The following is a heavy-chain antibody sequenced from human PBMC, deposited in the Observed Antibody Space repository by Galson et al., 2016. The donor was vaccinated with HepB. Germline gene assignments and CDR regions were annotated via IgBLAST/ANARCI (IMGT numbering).Heavy chain of an antibody. Sequence: SLRLSCAASGFTFSDYGMHWVRQPPGKGLERVASIWHDGRQKFYADSVKGRFTISRDNSKNTVHLQMNSLRAVDTAVYYCARDASGSRADFDYWGQGIPVTVSS. CDR2: IWHDGRQK. CDR1: GFTFSDYG. D-gene: IGHD3-10*01. CDR3: ARDASGSRADFDY. J-gene: IGHJ4*02. V-gene: IGHV3-33*01.